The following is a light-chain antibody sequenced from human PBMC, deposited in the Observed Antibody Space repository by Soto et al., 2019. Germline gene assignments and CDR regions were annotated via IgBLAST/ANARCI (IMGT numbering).Light chain of an antibody. V-gene: IGLV2-23*02. CDR3: CSYAGTSTHTV. J-gene: IGLJ7*01. CDR2: EVS. Sequence: QSALTQPASVSGSPGQSITISCTGTSSDVGSYKLVSWYQQHPGKAPKLMISEVSKRPSGISDRFSGSKSGSTASLTISGLQAGDEGDYYCCSYAGTSTHTVFGGGTQLTVL. CDR1: SSDVGSYKL.